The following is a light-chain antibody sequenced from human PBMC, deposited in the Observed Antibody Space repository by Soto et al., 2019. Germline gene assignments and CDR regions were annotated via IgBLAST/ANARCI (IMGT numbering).Light chain of an antibody. CDR1: QSISSW. Sequence: DIQMTQSPSTLSASVGDRVTITCPASQSISSWLAWYQQKPEKAPKLLIYKASSLQSGVPSRFSGSGSGTDFTLTISSLQPDDFATHYCQQYSSYYPYTFGQGTKLEIK. CDR2: KAS. CDR3: QQYSSYYPYT. V-gene: IGKV1-5*03. J-gene: IGKJ2*01.